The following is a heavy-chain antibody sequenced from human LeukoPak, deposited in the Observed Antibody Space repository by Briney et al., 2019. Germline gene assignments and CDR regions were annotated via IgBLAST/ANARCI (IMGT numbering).Heavy chain of an antibody. V-gene: IGHV4-38-2*01. CDR3: ASVDTAMAPDY. D-gene: IGHD5-18*01. CDR2: IYYSGST. Sequence: SETLSLTCAVSDYSISSGYYWGWIRQPPGKGLEWIGSIYYSGSTYYNPSLKSRVTISVDTSKNQFSLKLSSVTAADTAVYYCASVDTAMAPDYWGQGTLVTVSS. CDR1: DYSISSGYY. J-gene: IGHJ4*02.